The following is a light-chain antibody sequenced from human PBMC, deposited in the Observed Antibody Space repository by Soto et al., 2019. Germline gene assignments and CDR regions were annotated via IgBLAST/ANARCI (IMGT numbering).Light chain of an antibody. V-gene: IGKV3-11*01. CDR3: HQRQYWPPIT. J-gene: IGKJ5*01. CDR2: DAS. Sequence: VVLTQSPATLSLSPGDRATLSCRTSLSVSVYLDWYQQKPGQAPRLLISDASNRATGIPARFSGSGSGTDFTINISSLEPEDFAVYYCHQRQYWPPITCGEGTLLEIK. CDR1: LSVSVY.